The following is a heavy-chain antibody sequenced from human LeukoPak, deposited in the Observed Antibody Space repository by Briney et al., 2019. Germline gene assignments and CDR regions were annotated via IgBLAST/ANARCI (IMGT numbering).Heavy chain of an antibody. V-gene: IGHV1-2*02. J-gene: IGHJ5*02. D-gene: IGHD3-3*01. Sequence: ASVKVSCKASGYTFTGYYMHWVRQAPGQGLEWMGWINPNSGGTNYAQKFQGRVTMTRDTSISTAYMELSRLRSDDPAVYYCARVRLRFLEWSNWFDPWGQGTLVTVSS. CDR1: GYTFTGYY. CDR3: ARVRLRFLEWSNWFDP. CDR2: INPNSGGT.